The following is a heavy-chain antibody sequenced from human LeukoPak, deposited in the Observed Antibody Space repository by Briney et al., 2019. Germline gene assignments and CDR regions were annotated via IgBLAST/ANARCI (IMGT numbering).Heavy chain of an antibody. CDR1: GFTFSSYA. Sequence: GRSPRLSCAASGFTFSSYAMHWVRQAPGKGLEWVAVISYDGSNKYYADSVKGRFTISRDNSKNTLYLQMNSLRAEDTAVYYCAREIESMDVWGQGTTVTVSS. V-gene: IGHV3-30-3*01. CDR2: ISYDGSNK. CDR3: AREIESMDV. J-gene: IGHJ6*02.